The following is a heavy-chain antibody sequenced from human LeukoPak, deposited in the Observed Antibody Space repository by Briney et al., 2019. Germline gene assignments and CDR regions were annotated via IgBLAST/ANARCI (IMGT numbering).Heavy chain of an antibody. CDR3: AREGQVYYYYYYMDV. CDR2: IDPNSGGT. V-gene: IGHV1-2*02. CDR1: GYTFTGYY. J-gene: IGHJ6*03. Sequence: GASVKVSCKASGYTFTGYYMHWVRQAPGQGLEWMGWIDPNSGGTNYAQKFQGRVTMTRDTSISTAYMELSRLRSDDTAVYYCAREGQVYYYYYYMDVWGKGTTVTVSS.